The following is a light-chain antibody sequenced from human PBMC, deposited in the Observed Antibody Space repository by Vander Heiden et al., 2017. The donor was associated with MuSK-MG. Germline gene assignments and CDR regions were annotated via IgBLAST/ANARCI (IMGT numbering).Light chain of an antibody. CDR2: AAY. CDR3: QYYDNSLWT. J-gene: IGKJ1*01. Sequence: EIVLTQSPGTLSLSPGERATLSCRASQSVTNTYLAWYQQKPGQAPRLLIFAAYNRATGIPDRFSGSGSGTDFTLTIDGLDPEDFAVYYCQYYDNSLWTFGQGTKVELK. V-gene: IGKV3-20*01. CDR1: QSVTNTY.